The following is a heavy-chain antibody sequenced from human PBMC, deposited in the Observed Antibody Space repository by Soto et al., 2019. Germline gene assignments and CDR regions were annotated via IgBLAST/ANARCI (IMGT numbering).Heavy chain of an antibody. CDR2: ISAYNRNT. CDR3: ARDRQFHYDYGIEV. CDR1: GYTFTSYG. Sequence: QVQLVQSGAEVKKPGASVKVSCKASGYTFTSYGISWVRQAPEQGLEWMGWISAYNRNTNYAQNLQGRVTMTRDTSTSTAYMELRSLRSDDTGVYYCARDRQFHYDYGIEVWGQGTTVTVSS. J-gene: IGHJ6*02. D-gene: IGHD6-19*01. V-gene: IGHV1-18*01.